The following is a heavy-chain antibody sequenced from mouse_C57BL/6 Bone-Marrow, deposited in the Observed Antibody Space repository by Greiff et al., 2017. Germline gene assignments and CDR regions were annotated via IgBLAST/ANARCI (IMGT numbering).Heavy chain of an antibody. CDR3: VREEIYYDYGFAY. CDR1: GYTFTSYW. CDR2: IDPSDSYT. V-gene: IGHV1-69*01. Sequence: QVQLQQPGAELVMPGASVKLSCKASGYTFTSYWMHWVKQRPGQGLEWIGEIDPSDSYTNYNQKFKGKSTLTVDKSSSTAYMQLSSLTSEDSAVYYCVREEIYYDYGFAYWGQGTLVTVSA. D-gene: IGHD2-4*01. J-gene: IGHJ3*01.